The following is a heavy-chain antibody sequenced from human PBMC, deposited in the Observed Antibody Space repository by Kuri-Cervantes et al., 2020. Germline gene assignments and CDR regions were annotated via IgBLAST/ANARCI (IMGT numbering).Heavy chain of an antibody. CDR1: GFTFSSYA. CDR3: ARDIEHIVVVTAGTFDY. CDR2: ISYDGSNK. V-gene: IGHV3-30-3*01. Sequence: GESLKISCAASGFTFSSYAMHWVRQAPGKGLEWVAVISYDGSNKYYADSVKGRFTISRDNSKNTLYLQMNSLRAEDTAVYYCARDIEHIVVVTAGTFDYWGQGTLVTVSS. J-gene: IGHJ4*02. D-gene: IGHD2-21*02.